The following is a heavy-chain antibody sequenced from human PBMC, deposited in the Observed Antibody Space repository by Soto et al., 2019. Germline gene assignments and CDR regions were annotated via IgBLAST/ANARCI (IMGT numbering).Heavy chain of an antibody. V-gene: IGHV3-33*01. CDR1: GFTFNIHG. CDR3: VREGPISGTGAFDI. Sequence: QVQLVESGGGVVQPGRTLRLSCAASGFTFNIHGMHWVRQAPGKGLEWVAVRWSAGSNKFYADSVRGRFTISRDNSKNHLDLQMNSLRVEDTAVYYCVREGPISGTGAFDIWGQGTKVNVSS. J-gene: IGHJ3*02. CDR2: RWSAGSNK. D-gene: IGHD6-25*01.